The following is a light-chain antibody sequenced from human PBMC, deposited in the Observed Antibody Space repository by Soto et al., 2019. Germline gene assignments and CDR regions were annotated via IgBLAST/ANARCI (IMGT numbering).Light chain of an antibody. CDR1: RSDIGGDKY. Sequence: QSALTQPPSASGSPGQSVTISCTGPRSDIGGDKYVSRYHQQPGKAPKLIIYEVTERPSGVPGRFSASKSGDTASLTVTGLRAEDEGIYYCSSFAGNNTYIVFGGGTKVTVL. J-gene: IGLJ2*01. V-gene: IGLV2-8*01. CDR3: SSFAGNNTYIV. CDR2: EVT.